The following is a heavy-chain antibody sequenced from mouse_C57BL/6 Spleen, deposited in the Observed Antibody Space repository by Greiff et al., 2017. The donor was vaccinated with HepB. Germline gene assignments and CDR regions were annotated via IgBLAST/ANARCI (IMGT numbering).Heavy chain of an antibody. D-gene: IGHD1-1*01. V-gene: IGHV1-50*01. J-gene: IGHJ3*01. CDR2: IDPSDSYT. CDR1: GYTFTSYW. CDR3: GRRDYGSSYGAY. Sequence: VQLQQPGAELVKPGASVKLSCKASGYTFTSYWMQWVKQRPGQGLEWIGEIDPSDSYTNYNQKFKGKATLTVDTSSSTAYMQLSSLTSEDSAVYYCGRRDYGSSYGAYWGQGTLVTVSA.